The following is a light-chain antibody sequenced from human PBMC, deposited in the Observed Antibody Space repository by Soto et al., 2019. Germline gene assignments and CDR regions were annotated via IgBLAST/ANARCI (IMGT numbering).Light chain of an antibody. CDR1: QSVSSNY. V-gene: IGKV3-20*01. J-gene: IGKJ2*01. CDR2: GAS. Sequence: EIVLTQSPGTLSLSPGERGTLSCRASQSVSSNYLAWYQQKAGQAPRLLIYGASSRATGIPDRFSGGGSGTDFTLTISRLEPEDFAVYYCQQHGHSPHTFGQGTKLEIK. CDR3: QQHGHSPHT.